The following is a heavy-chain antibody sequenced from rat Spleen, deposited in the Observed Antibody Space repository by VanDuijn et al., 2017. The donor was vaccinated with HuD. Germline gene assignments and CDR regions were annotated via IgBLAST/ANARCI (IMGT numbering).Heavy chain of an antibody. CDR1: GLSLTSNS. CDR3: ARMAHYYYDGTYYPSY. CDR2: IRSNGGT. D-gene: IGHD1-12*02. V-gene: IGHV2-47*01. Sequence: QVQLKESGPGLVQPSQTLSLTCTVSGLSLTSNSVSWIRQPPGKGLEWMGLIRSNGGTDYSSAIKSRLSISRDTSKSQVFLKLNSLQTEDTAMYCCARMAHYYYDGTYYPSYWGQGVMVTVSS. J-gene: IGHJ2*01.